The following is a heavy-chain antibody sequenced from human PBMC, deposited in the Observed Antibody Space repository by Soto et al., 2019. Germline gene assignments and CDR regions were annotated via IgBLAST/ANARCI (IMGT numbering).Heavy chain of an antibody. CDR3: VKDESINWYSGHFRH. J-gene: IGHJ1*01. Sequence: LRLSCAAAGFTFDDYAMHWVRQVPGKGLEWVSGINWNSGSIGYGDSVKGRFAISRDNAKNSLHLQMNSLSAEDTAFYYCVKDESINWYSGHFRHWGQGTLVTVSS. D-gene: IGHD6-13*01. CDR2: INWNSGSI. V-gene: IGHV3-9*01. CDR1: GFTFDDYA.